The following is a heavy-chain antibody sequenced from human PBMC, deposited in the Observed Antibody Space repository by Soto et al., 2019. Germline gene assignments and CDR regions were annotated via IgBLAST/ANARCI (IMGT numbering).Heavy chain of an antibody. V-gene: IGHV4-61*01. CDR1: GGSVSSGSYY. CDR2: IYYSEST. Sequence: ASETLSLTCTVSGGSVSSGSYYWSWIRQPPGKGLEWIGYIYYSESTNYNPSLKSRVTISVDTSKNQFSLKLSSVTAADTAVYYCARDVAFCTNGVCYPYYFDYWGQGTLVTVSS. D-gene: IGHD2-8*01. CDR3: ARDVAFCTNGVCYPYYFDY. J-gene: IGHJ4*02.